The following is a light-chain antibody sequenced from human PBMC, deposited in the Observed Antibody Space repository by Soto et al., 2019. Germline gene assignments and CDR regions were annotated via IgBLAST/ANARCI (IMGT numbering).Light chain of an antibody. CDR1: QTVISY. CDR3: QQSYSSPPT. Sequence: DIQLTQSPSSLSSSVGDRVTITCRASQTVISYLNWYQQKPGQAPKLLIYATTHLQSGVPSRFSGSRSGPDFTLTISSLQPEDFATYYCQQSYSSPPTFGQGTKVDIK. CDR2: ATT. J-gene: IGKJ1*01. V-gene: IGKV1-39*01.